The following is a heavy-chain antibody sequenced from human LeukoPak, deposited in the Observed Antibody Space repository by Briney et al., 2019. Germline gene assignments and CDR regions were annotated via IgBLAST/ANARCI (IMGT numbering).Heavy chain of an antibody. CDR3: ARVGYNHDPGNAFDI. Sequence: GSLRLSCAASGFAFSQFTVHWVRQAPGKGLEWVAVISHDGYHEYYADSVKGRFTISRDNSRNTLFLQMNSLRADDTAVYYCARVGYNHDPGNAFDIWGQGTVVTVSS. CDR1: GFAFSQFT. CDR2: ISHDGYHE. V-gene: IGHV3-30-3*01. D-gene: IGHD1-14*01. J-gene: IGHJ3*02.